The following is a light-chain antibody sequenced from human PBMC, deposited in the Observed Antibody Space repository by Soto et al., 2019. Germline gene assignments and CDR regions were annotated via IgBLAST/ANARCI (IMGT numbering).Light chain of an antibody. V-gene: IGKV1-12*01. Sequence: DIQMTQSPSSVSASVGDRVSITCRASQGISNWLAWYQQKPGRAPKLLIYTGSSLQSGVPSRFSGTGSGTDFTLTISSLQPEDVATYYCQQANSFPITFGGGTKVEIK. CDR2: TGS. CDR3: QQANSFPIT. CDR1: QGISNW. J-gene: IGKJ4*01.